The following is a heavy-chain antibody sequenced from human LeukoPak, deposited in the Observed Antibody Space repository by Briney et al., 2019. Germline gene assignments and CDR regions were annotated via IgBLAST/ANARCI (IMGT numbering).Heavy chain of an antibody. Sequence: ASVKVSCKASGYTFTGYYMHWVRQAPGQGLEWMGWINPNSGGTNYAQKFQGRVTMTRDTSISTAYMELSRLRSDDTAVYYWARDPAAAGTGDFDYWGQGTLVTVSS. D-gene: IGHD6-13*01. J-gene: IGHJ4*02. CDR2: INPNSGGT. CDR1: GYTFTGYY. V-gene: IGHV1-2*02. CDR3: ARDPAAAGTGDFDY.